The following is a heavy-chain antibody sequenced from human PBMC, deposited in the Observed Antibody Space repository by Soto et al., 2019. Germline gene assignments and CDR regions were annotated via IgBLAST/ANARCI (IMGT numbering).Heavy chain of an antibody. J-gene: IGHJ4*02. CDR2: INHSGST. Sequence: QVQLQQWGAGLLKPSETLSLTCAVYGGSFSGYYWSWIRQPPGKGLEWSGEINHSGSTNYNPSLKSRVTMSVDTSKSQFSLKLSSVTAADTAVYYCARIYAGYKYDSGWGPGTLVTVSS. D-gene: IGHD5-18*01. V-gene: IGHV4-34*01. CDR1: GGSFSGYY. CDR3: ARIYAGYKYDSG.